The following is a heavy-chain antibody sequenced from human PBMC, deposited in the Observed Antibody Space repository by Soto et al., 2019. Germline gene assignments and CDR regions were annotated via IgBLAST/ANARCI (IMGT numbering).Heavy chain of an antibody. J-gene: IGHJ5*02. D-gene: IGHD1-26*01. CDR1: GFTFSSYA. CDR2: ISGSGDST. V-gene: IGHV3-23*01. CDR3: ANDLPGTLLPTSFAP. Sequence: EVQLLESGGGLVQPGGSLRLSCAASGFTFSSYAMNWVRQAPGKGLEWVSAISGSGDSTYYVDSVKGRFTISRDNSNNALSLPMHSLRAEATAVYYCANDLPGTLLPTSFAPWRQATLFTFSS.